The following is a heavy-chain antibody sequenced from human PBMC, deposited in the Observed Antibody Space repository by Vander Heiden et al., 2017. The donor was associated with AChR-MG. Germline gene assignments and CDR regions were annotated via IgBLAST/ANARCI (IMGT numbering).Heavy chain of an antibody. V-gene: IGHV4-39*01. D-gene: IGHD2-2*02. CDR1: GGSISSSSYY. Sequence: QLQLQESGPGLVKPSETLSLTCTVSGGSISSSSYYWGWIRPPPGKGLEWIGSIYYSGSTYYNPSLKSRVTISVDTSKNQFSLKLSSVTAADTAVYYCARPGGYTLTYWYFDLWGRGTLVTVSS. CDR2: IYYSGST. J-gene: IGHJ2*01. CDR3: ARPGGYTLTYWYFDL.